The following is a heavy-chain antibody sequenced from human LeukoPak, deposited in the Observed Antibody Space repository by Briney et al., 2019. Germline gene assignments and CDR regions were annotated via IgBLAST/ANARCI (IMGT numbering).Heavy chain of an antibody. V-gene: IGHV1-2*02. Sequence: ASVKVSCKASGYTFTGYYMRWVRQAPGQGLEWMGWINPNSGGTNYAQKFQGRVTMTRDTSISTAYMELSRLRSDDTAVYYCARGYGLAAAGTSLAYWGQGTLVTVSS. D-gene: IGHD6-13*01. CDR2: INPNSGGT. CDR3: ARGYGLAAAGTSLAY. J-gene: IGHJ4*02. CDR1: GYTFTGYY.